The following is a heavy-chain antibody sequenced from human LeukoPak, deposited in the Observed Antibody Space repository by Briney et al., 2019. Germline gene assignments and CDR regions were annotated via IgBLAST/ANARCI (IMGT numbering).Heavy chain of an antibody. CDR1: GGSFSGYY. Sequence: SETLSLTCAVYGGSFSGYYWSWIRQPPGKGLEWIGEINHSGSTNYNPSLKSRVTISVDTSKNQFSLKLSSVTAADTAVYYCARMGSSSWYVYYGMDVWGQGTTVTVS. V-gene: IGHV4-34*01. CDR3: ARMGSSSWYVYYGMDV. D-gene: IGHD6-13*01. CDR2: INHSGST. J-gene: IGHJ6*02.